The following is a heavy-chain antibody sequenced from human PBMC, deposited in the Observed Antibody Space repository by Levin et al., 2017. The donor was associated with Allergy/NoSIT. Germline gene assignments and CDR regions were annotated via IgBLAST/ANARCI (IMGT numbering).Heavy chain of an antibody. D-gene: IGHD2-2*02. CDR3: AHSGVVPAAIRGYFDY. Sequence: QTLSLTCTFSGFSLSTSGVGVGWIRQPPGKALEWLALIYWDDDKRYSPSLKSRLTITKDTSKNQVVLTMTNMDPVDTATYYCAHSGVVPAAIRGYFDYWGQGTLVTVSS. J-gene: IGHJ4*02. CDR2: IYWDDDK. V-gene: IGHV2-5*02. CDR1: GFSLSTSGVG.